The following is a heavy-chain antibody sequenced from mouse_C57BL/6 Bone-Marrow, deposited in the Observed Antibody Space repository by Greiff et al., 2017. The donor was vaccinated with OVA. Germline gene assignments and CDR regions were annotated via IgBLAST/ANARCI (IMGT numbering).Heavy chain of an antibody. D-gene: IGHD1-2*01. CDR1: GYTFTSYW. J-gene: IGHJ2*01. CDR3: AREGYYGSYYFDY. CDR2: LDPSDSYT. Sequence: QVQLQQSGAELVKPGASVKLSCKASGYTFTSYWMQWVKQRPGQGLEWIGELDPSDSYTNYNQKFKGKATLTVDTSSSTAYMQLSSLTSEDSAVYYCAREGYYGSYYFDYWGQGTTLTVSS. V-gene: IGHV1-50*01.